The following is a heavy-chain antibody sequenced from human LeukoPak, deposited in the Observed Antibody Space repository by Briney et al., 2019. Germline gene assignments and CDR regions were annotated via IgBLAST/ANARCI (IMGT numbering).Heavy chain of an antibody. D-gene: IGHD4-23*01. J-gene: IGHJ3*02. CDR1: GYTFTSYG. CDR2: ISAYNGNT. CDR3: ARDLADYGGQPGAFDI. V-gene: IGHV1-18*01. Sequence: ASVKVSCKASGYTFTSYGISWVRQAPGQGLEWMGWISAYNGNTNYAQKLQGRVTMTTDTSTSTAYMELRSLRSEDTAVYYCARDLADYGGQPGAFDIWGQGTMVTVSS.